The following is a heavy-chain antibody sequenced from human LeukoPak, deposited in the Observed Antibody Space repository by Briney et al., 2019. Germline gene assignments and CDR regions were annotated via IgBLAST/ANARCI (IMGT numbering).Heavy chain of an antibody. CDR2: ISAYNGNT. CDR1: GYTFTSYG. D-gene: IGHD5-18*01. CDR3: ARNGKRGYSYGYVDY. V-gene: IGHV1-18*01. J-gene: IGHJ4*02. Sequence: ASVKVSCKASGYTFTSYGISWVRQAPGQGLEWMGWISAYNGNTNYAQKLQGRVTMTTDTSTSTAYMELRSLRSDDTAVYYCARNGKRGYSYGYVDYWGQGTLVTVSS.